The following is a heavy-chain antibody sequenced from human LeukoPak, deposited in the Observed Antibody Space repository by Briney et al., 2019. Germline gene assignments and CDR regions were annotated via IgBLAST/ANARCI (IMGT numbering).Heavy chain of an antibody. J-gene: IGHJ4*02. V-gene: IGHV3-21*01. CDR2: ISSSSTYI. D-gene: IGHD4-17*01. CDR3: ARELMTTVRTGY. Sequence: GGSLRLSCVASGFTFSSYTMNWVRQAPGKGLEWVSSISSSSTYIYYADSVKGRFTISRDNAKNSLYLQMNSLRAEDTAVYYCARELMTTVRTGYWGQGTLVTVSS. CDR1: GFTFSSYT.